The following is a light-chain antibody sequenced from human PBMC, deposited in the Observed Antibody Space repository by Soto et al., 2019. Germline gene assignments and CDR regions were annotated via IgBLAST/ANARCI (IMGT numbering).Light chain of an antibody. CDR2: DAS. CDR1: QNINSY. Sequence: DIQITQSPPSLFSSLLDIVTITCQASQNINSYLNWYQQKPGRAPKLLIYDASNLEAGVPSRFRGSGSGTDFTFTISRLQTEDIATYYCQQYENLPTFGQGTRLEIK. CDR3: QQYENLPT. V-gene: IGKV1-33*01. J-gene: IGKJ5*01.